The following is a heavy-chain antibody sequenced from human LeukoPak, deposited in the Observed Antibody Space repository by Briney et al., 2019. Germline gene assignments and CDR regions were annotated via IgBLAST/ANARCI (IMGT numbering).Heavy chain of an antibody. CDR2: INNDGKNT. D-gene: IGHD3-22*01. CDR3: ARSTAYYYDRGTFDI. J-gene: IGHJ3*02. Sequence: GGSLRLSCAASGFTFSGYWMHWVRQGPGKGLVWVSRINNDGKNTSYADSVKGRFTISRDNAKNTLHLQMNSLRAEDTAVYYCARSTAYYYDRGTFDIWGQGTMVTVSS. V-gene: IGHV3-74*01. CDR1: GFTFSGYW.